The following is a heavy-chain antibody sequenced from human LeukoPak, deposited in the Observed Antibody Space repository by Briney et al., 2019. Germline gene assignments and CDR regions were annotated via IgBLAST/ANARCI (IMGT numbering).Heavy chain of an antibody. Sequence: SETLSLTCTVSGRSISSYYGSWIRQPPGKGVEWIGYIYYSGSTNYNPSLKSRVTISVDTSKNQFSLKLSSVTAADTAVYYCARGEVAAIPLDYWGQGTLVTVSS. J-gene: IGHJ4*02. D-gene: IGHD2-21*02. V-gene: IGHV4-59*01. CDR2: IYYSGST. CDR3: ARGEVAAIPLDY. CDR1: GRSISSYY.